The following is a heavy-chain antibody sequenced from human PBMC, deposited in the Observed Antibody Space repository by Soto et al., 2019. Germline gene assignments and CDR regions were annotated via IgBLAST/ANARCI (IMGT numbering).Heavy chain of an antibody. CDR2: IYYDESNE. J-gene: IGHJ1*01. Sequence: SGFTFSNYGMHWVRQAPGKGPEWVAVIYYDESNEYYVESVKGRFTISRDNSKNTLYLQMNSLRAEDTAVYYCARDRCSGGSCDSGAEFFQYWGQGTLVTVSS. CDR3: ARDRCSGGSCDSGAEFFQY. V-gene: IGHV3-33*01. CDR1: GFTFSNYG. D-gene: IGHD2-15*01.